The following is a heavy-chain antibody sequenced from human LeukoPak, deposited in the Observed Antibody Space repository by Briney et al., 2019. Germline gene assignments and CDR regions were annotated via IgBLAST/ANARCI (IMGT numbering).Heavy chain of an antibody. CDR1: GLSFSSNS. D-gene: IGHD6-19*01. J-gene: IGHJ4*02. Sequence: GDSLRPFWEASGLSFSSNSLKWLHQATGKGLEWVSSISSSSSYIYYADSVKGRFTISRDNAKNSLYLQMNSLRAEDTAVYYCARDHNSSGNDYWGQGTLVTVSS. CDR3: ARDHNSSGNDY. V-gene: IGHV3-21*01. CDR2: ISSSSSYI.